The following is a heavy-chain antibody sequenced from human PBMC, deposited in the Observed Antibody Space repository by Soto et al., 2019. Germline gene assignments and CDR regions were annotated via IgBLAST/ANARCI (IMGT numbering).Heavy chain of an antibody. D-gene: IGHD3-22*01. J-gene: IGHJ4*02. V-gene: IGHV3-66*01. CDR1: GFTISSNY. CDR3: ARVIVRTYYYDSSGYYFNY. CDR2: IYSGGST. Sequence: GGSLRLSCAASGFTISSNYMSWVRQAPGKRLEWVSVIYSGGSTYYADSMKGRFTISRDNSKNTLYIQMNSLRAEDTAVYYCARVIVRTYYYDSSGYYFNYWGQGTLVTVSS.